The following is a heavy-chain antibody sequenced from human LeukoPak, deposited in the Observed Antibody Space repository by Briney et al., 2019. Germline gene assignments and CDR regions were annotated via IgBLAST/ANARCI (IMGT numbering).Heavy chain of an antibody. V-gene: IGHV3-23*01. J-gene: IGHJ1*01. CDR3: AKGGPVAADPRYFQH. CDR2: ISGSGDST. CDR1: GFTFSNYA. Sequence: PGGSLRLSCAASGFTFSNYAMSWVRQALGKGLEWVSAISGSGDSTYYADSVEGRFTISRDNSKNTLYLQMNSLRAEDTAVYYCAKGGPVAADPRYFQHWGQGTLVTVSS. D-gene: IGHD6-19*01.